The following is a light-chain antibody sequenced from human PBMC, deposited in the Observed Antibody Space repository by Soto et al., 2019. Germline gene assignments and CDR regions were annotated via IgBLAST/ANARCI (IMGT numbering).Light chain of an antibody. CDR1: QSVSSRY. V-gene: IGKV3D-20*01. J-gene: IGKJ2*01. Sequence: EIVLTQSPATLSLSPGDRATLSCGASQSVSSRYLAWYQQKPGLAPRLLIYDASTRATGIPDRFSGSGFGKNFTLTISRLEAEDFAMYYWQQECNLPPNTFGQGTKLEIK. CDR2: DAS. CDR3: QQECNLPPNT.